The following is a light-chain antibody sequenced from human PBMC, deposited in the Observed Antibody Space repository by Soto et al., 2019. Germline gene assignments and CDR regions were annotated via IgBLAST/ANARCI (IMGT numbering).Light chain of an antibody. CDR3: AAWDDSLSGPV. CDR1: SSNMGTNT. J-gene: IGLJ1*01. V-gene: IGLV1-44*01. CDR2: RSY. Sequence: QSVLTQPPSASGTPGQSVTVSCSGGSSNMGTNTVSWYQHLPGTAPKLLIFRSYQRPSGVPDRFSGSKSGTSASLAISGLQSEDEADYYCAAWDDSLSGPVFGTGTK.